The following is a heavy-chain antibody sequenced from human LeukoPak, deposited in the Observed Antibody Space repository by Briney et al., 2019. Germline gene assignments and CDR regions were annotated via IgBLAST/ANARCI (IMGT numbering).Heavy chain of an antibody. V-gene: IGHV3-7*03. J-gene: IGHJ6*04. CDR3: ARGRMVRGGDYYGMDV. D-gene: IGHD3-10*01. Sequence: GGSLRLSCAASGFTFSSYAMSWVRQAPGKGLEWVANIKEDGREKYYVDSLKGRFTISRDNAKNSLYLQMNSLRAEDTAIYYCARGRMVRGGDYYGMDVWGKGTTVTVSS. CDR1: GFTFSSYA. CDR2: IKEDGREK.